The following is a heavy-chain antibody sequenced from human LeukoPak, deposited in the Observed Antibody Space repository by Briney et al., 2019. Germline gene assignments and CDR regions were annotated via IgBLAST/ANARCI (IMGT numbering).Heavy chain of an antibody. CDR2: IYYSGST. D-gene: IGHD6-19*01. Sequence: PSETLSLTXTVSGGSISSYYWSWIRQPPGKGLEWIGYIYYSGSTNYNPSLKSRVTISVDTSKNQFSLKLSSVTAADTAVYYCARNRKQWLIDYWGQGTLVTVSS. CDR3: ARNRKQWLIDY. CDR1: GGSISSYY. J-gene: IGHJ4*02. V-gene: IGHV4-59*01.